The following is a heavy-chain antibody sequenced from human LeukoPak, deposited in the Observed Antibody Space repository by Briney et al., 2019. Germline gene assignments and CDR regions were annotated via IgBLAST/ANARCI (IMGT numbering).Heavy chain of an antibody. CDR3: ASGGYYDSSGYHYYYYGMDV. Sequence: GSSVKVSCKASGYTFTSYGISWVRQAPGQGLEWMGWISAYNGNTNYAQKLQGRVTMTTDTSTSTAYMELRSLRSDDTAVYYWASGGYYDSSGYHYYYYGMDVWGQGTTVTVSS. V-gene: IGHV1-18*01. CDR1: GYTFTSYG. CDR2: ISAYNGNT. D-gene: IGHD3-22*01. J-gene: IGHJ6*02.